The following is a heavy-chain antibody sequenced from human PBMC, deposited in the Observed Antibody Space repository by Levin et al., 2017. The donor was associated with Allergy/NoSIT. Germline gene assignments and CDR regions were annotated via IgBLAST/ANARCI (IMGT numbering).Heavy chain of an antibody. CDR1: GGSVSSGSYY. J-gene: IGHJ4*02. D-gene: IGHD1-7*01. Sequence: PSETLSLTCTVSGGSVSSGSYYWSWIRQPPGKGLEWIGYIYYSGSTNYNPSLKSRVTISVDTSKNQFSLKLSSVTAADTAVYYCARLSSFPTGTIRPHFDYWGQGTLVTVSS. V-gene: IGHV4-61*01. CDR3: ARLSSFPTGTIRPHFDY. CDR2: IYYSGST.